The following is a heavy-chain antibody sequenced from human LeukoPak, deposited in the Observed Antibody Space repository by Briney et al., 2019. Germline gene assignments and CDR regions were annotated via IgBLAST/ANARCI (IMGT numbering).Heavy chain of an antibody. J-gene: IGHJ4*02. D-gene: IGHD3-10*01. CDR3: ARDPRGVVSSSYFDS. Sequence: GGSLRLSCAASGFSFSSYAMSWVRQAPGKGLEWVSGINGGATSTVYADSVKGRFTVSRDNSKNTLYLQMNSLRAEDTAVYYCARDPRGVVSSSYFDSWGQGTLVTVSS. CDR1: GFSFSSYA. V-gene: IGHV3-23*01. CDR2: INGGATST.